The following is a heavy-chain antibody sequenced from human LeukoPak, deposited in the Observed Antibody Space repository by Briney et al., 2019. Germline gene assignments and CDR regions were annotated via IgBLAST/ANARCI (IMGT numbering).Heavy chain of an antibody. V-gene: IGHV1-2*02. J-gene: IGHJ4*02. Sequence: GASVKVSCKASVYTFTGYYMHWVRQAPGQGLEGMGWINPNSGGTNYAQKFQGRVTMTRDTSISTAYMELSRPRSDDTAVYYCARAPFSPGVIAYWGQGTLVTVSS. CDR2: INPNSGGT. CDR3: ARAPFSPGVIAY. CDR1: VYTFTGYY. D-gene: IGHD3-10*01.